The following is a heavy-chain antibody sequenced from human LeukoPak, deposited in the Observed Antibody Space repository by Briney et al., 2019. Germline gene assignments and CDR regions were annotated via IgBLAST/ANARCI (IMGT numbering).Heavy chain of an antibody. D-gene: IGHD6-13*01. J-gene: IGHJ4*02. Sequence: GGSLRLSCAASGFTFGDYYMSWIRQAPGKGLEWVSYISSSGNSISYADSVKGRFTISRDNAKNSLFLQMNSLRAEDTAVYYCARDQVSIAGTGIDYWGQGTLVTVSS. CDR3: ARDQVSIAGTGIDY. CDR1: GFTFGDYY. V-gene: IGHV3-11*04. CDR2: ISSSGNSI.